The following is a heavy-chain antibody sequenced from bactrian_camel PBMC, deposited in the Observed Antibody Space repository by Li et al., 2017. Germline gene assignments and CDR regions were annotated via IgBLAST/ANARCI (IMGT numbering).Heavy chain of an antibody. D-gene: IGHD6*01. CDR2: MHTDGDS. Sequence: DVQLVESGGGLVQPGGSLTLSCAASGFTFSRGGMSWVCQAPGKEREGIATMHTDGDSSVADSVKGRFTISRDNAKNTLYLQMNSLKTEDTAVFTAPQRPASWRGRKRVRGPRSPSP. J-gene: IGHJ4*01. V-gene: IGHV3S42*01. CDR1: GFTFSRGG.